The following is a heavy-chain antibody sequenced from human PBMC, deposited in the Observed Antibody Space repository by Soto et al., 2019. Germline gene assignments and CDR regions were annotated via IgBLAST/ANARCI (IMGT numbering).Heavy chain of an antibody. CDR3: ARDIHGDYPDY. CDR2: ISGYNENP. V-gene: IGHV1-18*01. D-gene: IGHD4-17*01. CDR1: GYTFTRYG. Sequence: QVQLVQSGAEVKKPGASVKVSCKASGYTFTRYGFSWVRQAPGQRLEWMGWISGYNENPNYAQKFQGRVTMTTDTSTSTAYMELRSLRSDDKALYYCARDIHGDYPDYWGQGTLVTVSS. J-gene: IGHJ4*02.